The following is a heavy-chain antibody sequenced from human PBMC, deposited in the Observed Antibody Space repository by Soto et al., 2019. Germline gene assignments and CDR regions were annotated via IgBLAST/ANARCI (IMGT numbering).Heavy chain of an antibody. V-gene: IGHV4-34*01. CDR3: ARGNPFGGVIVRVRWFDP. CDR2: INHIGST. D-gene: IGHD3-16*02. Sequence: SETLSLTCAVYGGAFSGHYGSWTRQPPWKGLQWIGKINHIGSTNYNPALKSRVTISVDTSKNQFSLKLSSVTAAETAGYYWARGNPFGGVIVRVRWFDPGGQGTLVTVSS. CDR1: GGAFSGHY. J-gene: IGHJ5*02.